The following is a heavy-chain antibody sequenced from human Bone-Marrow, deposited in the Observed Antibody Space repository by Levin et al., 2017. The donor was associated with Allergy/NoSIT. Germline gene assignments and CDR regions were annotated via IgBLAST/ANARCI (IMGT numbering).Heavy chain of an antibody. CDR2: VSHRGSA. Sequence: PSETLSLTCAVSSPSFSGDYWTWIRQPPGKGLEWIGEVSHRGSANLNPSLRTRLTISVDTSNNQFSLRLTSLTAADTAVYFCGRGPGRHVQSSSDLMWGPGTLVTVSS. D-gene: IGHD6-6*01. J-gene: IGHJ4*02. CDR3: GRGPGRHVQSSSDLM. CDR1: SPSFSGDY. V-gene: IGHV4-34*01.